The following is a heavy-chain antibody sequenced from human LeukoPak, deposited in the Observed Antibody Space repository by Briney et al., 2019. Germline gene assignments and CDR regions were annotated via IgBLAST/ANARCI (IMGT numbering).Heavy chain of an antibody. Sequence: SETLSLTCAVYGGSFSGYYWSWIRQPPGKGLEWIGEINHSGSTNYNPSLKSRVTISVDTSKNQFSLKLSSVTAADTAVYYCARAPSGLLWFGELSPNSYYGMDVWGKGTTVTVSS. D-gene: IGHD3-10*01. CDR1: GGSFSGYY. CDR3: ARAPSGLLWFGELSPNSYYGMDV. J-gene: IGHJ6*04. V-gene: IGHV4-34*01. CDR2: INHSGST.